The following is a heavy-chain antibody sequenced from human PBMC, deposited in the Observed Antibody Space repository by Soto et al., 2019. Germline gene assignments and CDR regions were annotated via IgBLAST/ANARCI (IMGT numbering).Heavy chain of an antibody. V-gene: IGHV3-74*01. CDR2: INSDGGSI. D-gene: IGHD4-17*01. J-gene: IGHJ6*04. CDR1: GFAFSTYR. Sequence: EVQLVESGGGLVQPGGSLRLSCAASGFAFSTYRMHWVRQAPGKGLVWVSRINSDGGSIAYADSVKGRFTISRDHAKNTLNQQMTSLSAEDTAMYYCVRGTVRPFYMDVRGKGTTVTVSA. CDR3: VRGTVRPFYMDV.